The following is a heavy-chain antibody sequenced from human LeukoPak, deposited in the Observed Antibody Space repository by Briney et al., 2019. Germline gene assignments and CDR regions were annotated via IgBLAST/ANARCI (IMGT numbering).Heavy chain of an antibody. Sequence: SETLSLTCTVSGGSISSGGHYWSWIRQHPGKGLEWIGYIYYSGSTYYNPSLKSRVTISVDTSKNQFSLKLSSVTAADTAVYYCARVSFRNWFDPWGQGTLVTVSS. V-gene: IGHV4-31*03. CDR1: GGSISSGGHY. CDR2: IYYSGST. J-gene: IGHJ5*02. CDR3: ARVSFRNWFDP.